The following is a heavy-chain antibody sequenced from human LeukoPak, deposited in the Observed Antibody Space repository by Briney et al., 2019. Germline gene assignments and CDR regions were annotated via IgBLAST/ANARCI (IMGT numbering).Heavy chain of an antibody. CDR3: AKSRTYSRSSNFDY. V-gene: IGHV3-30*02. Sequence: GGSLRLSCAASGFTFSSYGMHWVRQAPGKGLEWVAVIWYGGSNKYYADSVKGRFTISRDNSKNTLYLQMNSLRAEDTAVYYCAKSRTYSRSSNFDYWGQGTLVTVSS. CDR2: IWYGGSNK. D-gene: IGHD1-26*01. J-gene: IGHJ4*02. CDR1: GFTFSSYG.